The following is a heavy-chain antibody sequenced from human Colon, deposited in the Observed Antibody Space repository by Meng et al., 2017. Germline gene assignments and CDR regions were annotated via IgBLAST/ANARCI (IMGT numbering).Heavy chain of an antibody. CDR2: IYHSGST. V-gene: IGHV4-4*02. J-gene: IGHJ3*02. CDR1: GGSISSSNW. Sequence: SETLSLTCAVSGGSISSSNWWSWVRQPPGKGLEWIGEIYHSGSTNYNPSLKSRVTISVDKSKNQFSLKLSSVTAADTAVYYCARQRQLVLHDAFGIWGQGTMVTVSS. D-gene: IGHD6-13*01. CDR3: ARQRQLVLHDAFGI.